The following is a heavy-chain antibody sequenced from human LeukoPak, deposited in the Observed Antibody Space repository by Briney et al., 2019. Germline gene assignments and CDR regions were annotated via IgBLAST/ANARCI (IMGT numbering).Heavy chain of an antibody. J-gene: IGHJ6*02. CDR3: ARYGVYRGMDV. V-gene: IGHV4-59*01. CDR1: GGSISGYY. CDR2: MYYSGST. Sequence: PPETLSLTCTVSGGSISGYYWSWIRQPPGKGLEWIGFMYYSGSTTYNPSLRGRVTISVDTSKNQFSLKLSSVTAADTAVYYCARYGVYRGMDVWGQGTTVTVSS. D-gene: IGHD5-12*01.